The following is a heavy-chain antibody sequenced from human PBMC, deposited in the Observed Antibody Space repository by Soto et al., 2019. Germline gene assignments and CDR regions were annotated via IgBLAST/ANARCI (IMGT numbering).Heavy chain of an antibody. CDR3: ASHSGSSPEGRYYYNMDV. D-gene: IGHD1-26*01. V-gene: IGHV1-69*12. Sequence: QVQLVQSGAEVKKPGSSVKVSCKASGGTFSSYAISWVRQAPGKGLEWMGGIIPIFGTAAYAQKFQGRVTITADESTSTAYMELSSLRSEDTAVYYCASHSGSSPEGRYYYNMDVWGQGTTVTVSS. J-gene: IGHJ6*02. CDR2: IIPIFGTA. CDR1: GGTFSSYA.